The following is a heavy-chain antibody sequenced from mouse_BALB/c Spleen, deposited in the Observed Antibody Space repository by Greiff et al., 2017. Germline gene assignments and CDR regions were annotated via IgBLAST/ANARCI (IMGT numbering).Heavy chain of an antibody. CDR1: GFTFSDYY. CDR2: ISDGGSYT. CDR3: ARGVYGNYVAY. Sequence: EVQVVESGGGLVKPGGSLKLSCAASGFTFSDYYMYWVRQTPEKRLEWVATISDGGSYTYYPESVKGRFTISRDNAKNNLYLQMSSLKSEDTAMYYCARGVYGNYVAYWGQGTLVTVSA. V-gene: IGHV5-4*02. D-gene: IGHD2-1*01. J-gene: IGHJ3*01.